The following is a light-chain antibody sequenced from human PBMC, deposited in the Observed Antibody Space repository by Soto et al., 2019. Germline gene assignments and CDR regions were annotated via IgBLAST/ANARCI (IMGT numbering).Light chain of an antibody. J-gene: IGKJ3*01. Sequence: VLTQSPATLSLSPGESAALSCRASESVGSSLAWLQQMPGQAPRLLISDATNRANGIPAKFSGSGSGTDFTLTISSLEPEDFALYFCLPRAHWPHTFGPGTKVEIK. CDR3: LPRAHWPHT. V-gene: IGKV3-11*01. CDR1: ESVGSS. CDR2: DAT.